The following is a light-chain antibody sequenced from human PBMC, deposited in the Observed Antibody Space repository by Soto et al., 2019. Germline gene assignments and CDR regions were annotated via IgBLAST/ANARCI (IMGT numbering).Light chain of an antibody. Sequence: QSVLTQPPSVSGAPGQRVTISCTGSSSNIGAGHDVHWYQQVPGTAPKLLVSGNTNRPSGVPDRFSGSNSGTSASLAIIGLQAEDEADYYCQSFDSSLNGWVFGGGTKLTVL. CDR3: QSFDSSLNGWV. CDR2: GNT. V-gene: IGLV1-40*01. CDR1: SSNIGAGHD. J-gene: IGLJ3*02.